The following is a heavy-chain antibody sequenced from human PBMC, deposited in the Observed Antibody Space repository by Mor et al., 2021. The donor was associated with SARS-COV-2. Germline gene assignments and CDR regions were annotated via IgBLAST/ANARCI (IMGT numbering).Heavy chain of an antibody. CDR3: ARDLAAAGPPPFYYYYGMDV. Sequence: QKFQGRVTITRDTSASTAYMELSSLRSEDTAVYYCARDLAAAGPPPFYYYYGMDVWGQGTTVTVSS. V-gene: IGHV1-3*01. D-gene: IGHD6-13*01. J-gene: IGHJ6*02.